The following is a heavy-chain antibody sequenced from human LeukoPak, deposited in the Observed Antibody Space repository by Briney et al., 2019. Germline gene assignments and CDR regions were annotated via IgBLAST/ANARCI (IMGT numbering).Heavy chain of an antibody. V-gene: IGHV1-69*01. CDR2: IIPIFGTA. CDR3: ARDRPPVDFYRLPDAFDI. Sequence: WSSVRVSCKASGGTFSSYAISWVRQAPGQGLEWMGGIIPIFGTANYAQTFRGRVTITADESTSTAYMELSSLRAEDTAVCYCARDRPPVDFYRLPDAFDIWGQGTMVTASS. D-gene: IGHD3/OR15-3a*01. J-gene: IGHJ3*02. CDR1: GGTFSSYA.